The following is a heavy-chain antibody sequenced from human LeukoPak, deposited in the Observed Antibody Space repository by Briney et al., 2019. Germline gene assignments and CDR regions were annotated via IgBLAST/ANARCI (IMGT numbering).Heavy chain of an antibody. D-gene: IGHD6-13*01. V-gene: IGHV4-39*07. CDR3: ARRGYSSSWFDY. CDR2: IYYSGST. J-gene: IGHJ4*02. CDR1: GGSISSSSYY. Sequence: KPSETLSLTCTVSGGSISSSSYYWGWIRQPPGKGLEWIGSIYYSGSTYYNPSLKSPVTISVDTSKNQFSLKLTSVTAADTAVYYCARRGYSSSWFDYWGQGTRVTVSS.